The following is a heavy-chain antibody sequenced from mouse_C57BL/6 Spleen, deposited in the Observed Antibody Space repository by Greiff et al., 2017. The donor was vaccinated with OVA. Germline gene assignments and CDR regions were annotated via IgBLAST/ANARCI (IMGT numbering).Heavy chain of an antibody. CDR3: ARHAGSSYVWYFDV. D-gene: IGHD1-1*01. CDR1: GFTFSSYG. CDR2: ISSGGSYT. J-gene: IGHJ1*03. V-gene: IGHV5-6*01. Sequence: EVQGVESGGDLVKPGGSLKLSCAASGFTFSSYGMSWVRQTPDKRLEWVATISSGGSYTYYPDSVKGRFTISRDNAKNTLYLQMSSLKSEDTAMYYCARHAGSSYVWYFDVWGTGTTVTVSS.